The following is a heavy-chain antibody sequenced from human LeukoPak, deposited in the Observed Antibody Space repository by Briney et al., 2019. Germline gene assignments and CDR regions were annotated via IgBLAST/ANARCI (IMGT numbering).Heavy chain of an antibody. CDR3: ARPGYCSGTTCYSYNYYGMDV. V-gene: IGHV3-23*01. CDR2: IGGSGGST. CDR1: GFTFSSYA. Sequence: GGSLRLSCAASGFTFSSYAMSWVRQAPGKGLEWVSAIGGSGGSTYYAESVKGRFTISRDNAKNSLYLQMNSLRAEDTAVYYCARPGYCSGTTCYSYNYYGMDVWGQGTTATVSS. J-gene: IGHJ6*02. D-gene: IGHD2-2*01.